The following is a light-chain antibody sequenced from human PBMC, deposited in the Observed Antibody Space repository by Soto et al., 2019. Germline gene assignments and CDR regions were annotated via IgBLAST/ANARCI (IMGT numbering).Light chain of an antibody. CDR2: DVS. Sequence: QSALTQPASVSGSPGQSITISCVGTSGEIGDYNYVSWYQQHPGKAPKVIIYDVSNRPSGVSYRFSGTKSGNTASLTVSGLQAEDEADYYCCSYTRSGTLIFGTGTKVNVL. J-gene: IGLJ1*01. CDR3: CSYTRSGTLI. CDR1: SGEIGDYNY. V-gene: IGLV2-14*01.